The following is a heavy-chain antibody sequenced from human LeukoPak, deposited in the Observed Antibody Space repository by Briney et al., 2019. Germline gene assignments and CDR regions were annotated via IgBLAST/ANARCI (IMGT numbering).Heavy chain of an antibody. D-gene: IGHD4-17*01. CDR2: ISYDGSIK. J-gene: IGHJ3*02. CDR3: AREDMTTVTTRWAFDI. CDR1: GFTFSNFA. V-gene: IGHV3-30*04. Sequence: PGRSLRPSCAASGFTFSNFAMHWVRQAPGKGLEWVAVISYDGSIKYYADSVKGRFTISRDNSKNTLYLQMNSLRAEDTAVYYCAREDMTTVTTRWAFDIWGQGSMVTVSS.